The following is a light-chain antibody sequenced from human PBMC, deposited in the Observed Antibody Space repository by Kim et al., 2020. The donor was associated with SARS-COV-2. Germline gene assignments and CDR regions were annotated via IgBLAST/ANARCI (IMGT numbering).Light chain of an antibody. Sequence: EIVLTQSPGTLSLSPGERATLSCRASQSVTNNYLAWYQQKPGQVHRLLIYDASIRATGIPDRFSASGSGADFTLTISRLEPEDSAVYYCQQYGSAPNTFAQGTKLEI. V-gene: IGKV3-20*01. CDR2: DAS. J-gene: IGKJ2*01. CDR3: QQYGSAPNT. CDR1: QSVTNNY.